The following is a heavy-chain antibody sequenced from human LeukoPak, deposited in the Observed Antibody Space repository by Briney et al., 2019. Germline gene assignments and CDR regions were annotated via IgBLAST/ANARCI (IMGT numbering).Heavy chain of an antibody. V-gene: IGHV3-30*18. CDR1: GFTFSSYG. CDR3: ANAIMGIAAAGPF. D-gene: IGHD6-13*01. J-gene: IGHJ4*02. CDR2: ISYDGSNK. Sequence: GGSLRLSCAPSGFTFSSYGMHWVRQAPGKGLEWVAVISYDGSNKYYADSVKGRFTISRDNSKNTLYLQMNSLRAEDTAVYYCANAIMGIAAAGPFWGQGTLVTVSS.